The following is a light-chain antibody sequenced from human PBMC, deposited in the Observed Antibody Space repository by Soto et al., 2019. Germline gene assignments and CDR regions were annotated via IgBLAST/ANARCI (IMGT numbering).Light chain of an antibody. CDR2: GAS. Sequence: PATLSVSPGERATLSCRASQSISSNLAWYQQKPGQAPRLLIYGASNRATGIPDRFSGSGAGTDFTLTISRLEPEDFAVYYCQQYYDWPITFGQGTRLEIK. CDR3: QQYYDWPIT. V-gene: IGKV3D-15*01. CDR1: QSISSN. J-gene: IGKJ5*01.